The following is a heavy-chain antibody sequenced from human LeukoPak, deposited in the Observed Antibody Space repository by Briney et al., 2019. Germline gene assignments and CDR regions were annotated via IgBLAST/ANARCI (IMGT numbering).Heavy chain of an antibody. CDR2: IIPILGIA. D-gene: IGHD6-19*01. V-gene: IGHV1-69*04. CDR3: ARRPGYSSGWYGEDAFDI. J-gene: IGHJ3*02. Sequence: SVKVSCKASGGTFSSYAISWVRQAPGQGLEWMGRIIPILGIANYAQKFQGRVTITADKSTSTAYMELSSLRSEDTAVYYCARRPGYSSGWYGEDAFDIWGQGAMVTVSS. CDR1: GGTFSSYA.